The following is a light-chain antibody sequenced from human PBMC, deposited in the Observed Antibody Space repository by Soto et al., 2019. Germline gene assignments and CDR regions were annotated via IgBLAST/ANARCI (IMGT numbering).Light chain of an antibody. V-gene: IGKV3-11*01. Sequence: EIVLTQSPATLSLSAGEGATLSCRASQSIGSELAWYQQKPGQAPRLVIADASNRATGIPARFSGSGSATDFTLTIRTVEPGDVGIYYCQQRYNWPITFGQGTRLEIK. J-gene: IGKJ5*01. CDR2: DAS. CDR3: QQRYNWPIT. CDR1: QSIGSE.